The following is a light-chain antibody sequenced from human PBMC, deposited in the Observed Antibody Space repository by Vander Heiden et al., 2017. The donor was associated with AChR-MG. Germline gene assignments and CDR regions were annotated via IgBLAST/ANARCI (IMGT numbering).Light chain of an antibody. CDR2: GAS. CDR3: QQYGSSPGT. J-gene: IGKJ1*01. CDR1: QRANGNY. V-gene: IGKV3-20*01. Sequence: EIVLTHSPGTLSLSPGERVTLPSRDSQRANGNYLAWYQQRPGQAPRLLIHGASIRATGVPDTFSGSGSGTDFTLTISRLAPEDLAVYYCQQYGSSPGTFGQGTKVAIK.